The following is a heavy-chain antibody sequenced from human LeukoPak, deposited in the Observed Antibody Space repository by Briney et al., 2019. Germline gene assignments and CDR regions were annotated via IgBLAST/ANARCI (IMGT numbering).Heavy chain of an antibody. D-gene: IGHD2-2*01. CDR1: GYTFTSYG. V-gene: IGHV1-18*01. J-gene: IGHJ3*02. Sequence: ASVKVSCKASGYTFTSYGISWVRQAPGQGLEWMGWISAYNGNTNYAQKLQGRVTMTTDTSTSTAYMDLRSLRSDDTAVYYCARTAVGQLLFFSRSLRVGAFDIWGQGTMVTVSS. CDR3: ARTAVGQLLFFSRSLRVGAFDI. CDR2: ISAYNGNT.